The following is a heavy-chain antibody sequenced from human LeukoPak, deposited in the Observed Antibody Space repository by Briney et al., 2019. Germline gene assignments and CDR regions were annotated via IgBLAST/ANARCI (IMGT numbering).Heavy chain of an antibody. CDR1: GFTFSSYG. V-gene: IGHV4-39*07. J-gene: IGHJ6*03. D-gene: IGHD6-13*01. CDR2: IYYSGNT. CDR3: ARGTFSSSWGKLDGTLYYYYYMDV. Sequence: PGGSLRLSCAASGFTFSSYGMHWVRQAPGKGLEWIGSIYYSGNTYYNASLKSQVSISIDTSKNQFSLKLSSVTAADTAVYYCARGTFSSSWGKLDGTLYYYYYMDVWGKGTTVTISS.